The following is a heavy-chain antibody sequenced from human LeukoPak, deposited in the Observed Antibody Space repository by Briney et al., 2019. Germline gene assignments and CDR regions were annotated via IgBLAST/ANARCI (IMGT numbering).Heavy chain of an antibody. Sequence: QSGGSLRLSCAASGFTFSSYWMSWVRQAPGKGLEWVATIRQDGSQKYYVDSVKGRFTISRDNAKNSLYLQMNSLRAEDTAVYYCARESGSVTSEVGFDYWGQGTLVTVSS. V-gene: IGHV3-7*01. CDR2: IRQDGSQK. CDR1: GFTFSSYW. J-gene: IGHJ4*02. D-gene: IGHD4-17*01. CDR3: ARESGSVTSEVGFDY.